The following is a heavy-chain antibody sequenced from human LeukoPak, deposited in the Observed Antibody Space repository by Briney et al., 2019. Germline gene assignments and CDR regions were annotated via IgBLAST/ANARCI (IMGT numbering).Heavy chain of an antibody. CDR1: GGSFSGDF. CDR2: INHGGST. V-gene: IGHV4-34*01. Sequence: SETLSLTCAVYGGSFSGDFWSWIRQSPGKGLEWIGEINHGGSTTYNPSLQSRVTMSVDTSNNQFSLRLRFVTAADTAVYYCARDSGTTGAVKFDPWGQGTLVTVSS. CDR3: ARDSGTTGAVKFDP. J-gene: IGHJ5*02. D-gene: IGHD3-10*01.